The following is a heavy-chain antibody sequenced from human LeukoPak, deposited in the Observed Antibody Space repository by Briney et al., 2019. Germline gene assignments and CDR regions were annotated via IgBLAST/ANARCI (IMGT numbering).Heavy chain of an antibody. CDR2: IIPIFGTG. CDR3: AARRPDYDSNGYYYDSQYFQH. CDR1: GGTFSSYA. J-gene: IGHJ1*01. V-gene: IGHV1-69*05. Sequence: SVKVSCKASGGTFSSYAISWVRQAPGQGLEWMGRIIPIFGTGNYAQKFQGRVTITTDESTSTAYMELSSLRSEDTAGYYCAARRPDYDSNGYYYDSQYFQHWGQGTLVTVSS. D-gene: IGHD3-22*01.